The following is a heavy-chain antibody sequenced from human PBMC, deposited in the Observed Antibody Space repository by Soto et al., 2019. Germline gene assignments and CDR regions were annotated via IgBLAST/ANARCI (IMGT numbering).Heavy chain of an antibody. CDR2: ISPSGST. CDR3: ERERDSFLAASYYFDN. J-gene: IGHJ4*02. D-gene: IGHD6-19*01. Sequence: PSETLSLTCAVYGGSLNGNYWTWLRQTPGKGLEWIGEISPSGSTNYNPSLKSRVGISLDTSKDQFSLKMKSVTAADTAVYYCERERDSFLAASYYFDNWGQGTVVTVSS. V-gene: IGHV4-34*01. CDR1: GGSLNGNY.